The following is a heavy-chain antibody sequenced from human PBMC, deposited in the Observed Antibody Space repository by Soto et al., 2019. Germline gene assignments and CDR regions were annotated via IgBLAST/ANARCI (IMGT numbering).Heavy chain of an antibody. CDR1: GGSFSGYY. J-gene: IGHJ6*02. CDR2: INHSGST. D-gene: IGHD3-10*02. CDR3: ARGCSRDYGMDV. Sequence: SETLSLTCAVYGGSFSGYYWSWIRQPPGKGLEWIGEINHSGSTNYNPSLKSRVTISVDTSKNQFSLKLSSVTAADTAVYYCARGCSRDYGMDVWGQGTTVTVSS. V-gene: IGHV4-34*01.